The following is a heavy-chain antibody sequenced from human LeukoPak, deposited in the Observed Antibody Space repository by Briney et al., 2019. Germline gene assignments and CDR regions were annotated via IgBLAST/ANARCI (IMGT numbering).Heavy chain of an antibody. CDR2: ISGSGGST. V-gene: IGHV3-23*01. CDR3: AKDLVQQRVQDAFDI. D-gene: IGHD6-13*01. CDR1: GFTFSSYG. J-gene: IGHJ3*02. Sequence: PGGYLRLSCAASGFTFSSYGMSWVRQAPGKGLEWVSAISGSGGSTYYADSVKGRFTISRDNSKNTLYLQMNSLRAEDTAVYYCAKDLVQQRVQDAFDIWGQGTMVTVSS.